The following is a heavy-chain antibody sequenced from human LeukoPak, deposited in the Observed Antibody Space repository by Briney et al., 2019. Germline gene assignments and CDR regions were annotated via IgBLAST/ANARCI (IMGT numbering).Heavy chain of an antibody. D-gene: IGHD3/OR15-3a*01. CDR3: ASDDFWTGYPGH. CDR1: GGSFSGYY. J-gene: IGHJ4*02. V-gene: IGHV4-34*01. CDR2: INHSGST. Sequence: PSETLSLTCAVYGGSFSGYYWSWIRQPPGKGLEWIGEINHSGSTNYNPSLKSRVTISVDTSKNQFSLKLSSVTAADTAVYYCASDDFWTGYPGHWGQGTLVTVSS.